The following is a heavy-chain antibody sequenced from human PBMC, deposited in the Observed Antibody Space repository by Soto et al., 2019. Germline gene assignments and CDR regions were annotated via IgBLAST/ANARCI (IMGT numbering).Heavy chain of an antibody. CDR1: GLTFGNHA. J-gene: IGHJ4*02. Sequence: PGVSLRLSCAASGLTFGNHAMTWARRAPGKGLEWASTIDSSGVNTHYADSVKGRFTISRDNSRSSLYLQMNNLRPEDTALYYCVSWVSAHFDFWGRGTQVTVSS. CDR2: IDSSGVNT. CDR3: VSWVSAHFDF. D-gene: IGHD2-8*01. V-gene: IGHV3-23*01.